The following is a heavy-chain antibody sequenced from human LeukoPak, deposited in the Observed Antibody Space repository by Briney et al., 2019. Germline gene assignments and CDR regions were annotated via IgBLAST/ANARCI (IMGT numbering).Heavy chain of an antibody. J-gene: IGHJ4*02. CDR1: GFTFSSYA. Sequence: GGSLRLSCAASGFTFSSYAMSWVRQAPGKGLEWVSGISGSGDNTYYADSVKGRFTISRDNSKNTLYLQMNSLRAEDTAVYYCARDSSSWRGAFDYWGQGTLVTVSS. D-gene: IGHD6-13*01. CDR3: ARDSSSWRGAFDY. CDR2: ISGSGDNT. V-gene: IGHV3-23*01.